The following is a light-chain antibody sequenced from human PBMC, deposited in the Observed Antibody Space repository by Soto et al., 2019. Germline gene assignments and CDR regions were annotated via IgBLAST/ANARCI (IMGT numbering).Light chain of an antibody. CDR3: QQYNNWPLT. V-gene: IGKV3-15*01. Sequence: EIVLTQSPGILSLSPGERATLSCRASQSVSSSYLAWYQQKPGQAPRLLIYGASTRATGIPARFSGSGSGTEFTLTIDSLQSEDFAVYYCQQYNNWPLTFGGGTKVDIK. J-gene: IGKJ4*01. CDR1: QSVSSSY. CDR2: GAS.